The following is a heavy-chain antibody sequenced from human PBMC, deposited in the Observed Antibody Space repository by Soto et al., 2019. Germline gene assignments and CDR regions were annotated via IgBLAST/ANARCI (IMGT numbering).Heavy chain of an antibody. CDR1: GFTFSSYA. V-gene: IGHV3-23*01. J-gene: IGHJ5*02. CDR3: AKDPFHVVGATDNWFDP. D-gene: IGHD1-26*01. CDR2: ISGSGGST. Sequence: PGGSLRLSCAASGFTFSSYAMSWVRQAPGKGLEWVSAISGSGGSTYYADSVKGRFTISRDNSKNTLYLQMNSLRAEDTAVYYCAKDPFHVVGATDNWFDPWGQGTLVTVSS.